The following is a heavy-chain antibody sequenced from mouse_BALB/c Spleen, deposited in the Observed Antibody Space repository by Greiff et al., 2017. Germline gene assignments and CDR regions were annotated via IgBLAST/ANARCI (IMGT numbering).Heavy chain of an antibody. V-gene: IGHV10-1*02. J-gene: IGHJ2*01. D-gene: IGHD1-2*01. CDR2: IRSKSNNYAT. CDR3: VRRLDY. Sequence: EVKLMESGGGLVQPKGSLKLSCAASGFTFNTYAMNWVRQAPGKGLEWVARIRSKSNNYATYYADSVKDRFTISRDDSQSMLYLQMNNLKTEDTAMYYCVRRLDYWGQGTTLTVSS. CDR1: GFTFNTYA.